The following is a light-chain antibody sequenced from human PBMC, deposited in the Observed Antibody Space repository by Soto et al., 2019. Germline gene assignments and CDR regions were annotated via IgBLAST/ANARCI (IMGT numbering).Light chain of an antibody. Sequence: TQSPGTLSLSPGEKATLSCRASQGIRNDLDWFQQKPGKAPKLLIYAASNLQSGVPARFSGSGSGTDFTLTISSLQPEDFAIYYCLQKDIYPFTFGPGTKVDIK. CDR2: AAS. CDR1: QGIRND. J-gene: IGKJ3*01. V-gene: IGKV1-6*01. CDR3: LQKDIYPFT.